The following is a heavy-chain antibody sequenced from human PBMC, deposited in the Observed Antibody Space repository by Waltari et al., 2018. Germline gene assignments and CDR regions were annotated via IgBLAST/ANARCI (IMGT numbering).Heavy chain of an antibody. D-gene: IGHD3-10*01. V-gene: IGHV4-34*01. CDR2: INHSGSP. CDR1: GGSFSGHY. J-gene: IGHJ4*02. Sequence: QVQLQQWGAGLLKPSETLSLTCAVYGGSFSGHYWSWIRQPPGTGLEWIGEINHSGSPNYNPSLKSRVTISVDTSKNQFSLKLSSVTAADTAVYYCARGAQYYYGSGSYYNPFDYWGQGTLVTVSS. CDR3: ARGAQYYYGSGSYYNPFDY.